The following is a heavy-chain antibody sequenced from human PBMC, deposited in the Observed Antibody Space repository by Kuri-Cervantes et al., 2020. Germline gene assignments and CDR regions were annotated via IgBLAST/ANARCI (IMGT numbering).Heavy chain of an antibody. CDR3: AKVEGGGWEDAFDI. V-gene: IGHV3-23*01. J-gene: IGHJ3*02. CDR1: GFTFDDYA. CDR2: ISGSGGST. D-gene: IGHD6-19*01. Sequence: GESLKISCAASGFTFDDYAMSWVRQAPGKGLEWVSAISGSGGSTYYADSVKGRFTISRDNSKNTLYLQMNSLRAEDTAVYYCAKVEGGGWEDAFDIWGQGTMVTVSS.